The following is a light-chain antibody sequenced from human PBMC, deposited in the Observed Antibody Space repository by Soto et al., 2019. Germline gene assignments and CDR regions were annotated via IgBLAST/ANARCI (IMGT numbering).Light chain of an antibody. V-gene: IGLV1-40*01. J-gene: IGLJ1*01. CDR2: ANS. CDR3: TSFAPGRIYV. Sequence: QSVLTQPPSVSGAPGQRVTISCSGSSSNLGAGYDVQWYRQFPGTAPKLLIYANSVRPSGVPDRFSGSKSGTSASLAITGLQAEDEADYYCTSFAPGRIYVFGSGTKVTVL. CDR1: SSNLGAGYD.